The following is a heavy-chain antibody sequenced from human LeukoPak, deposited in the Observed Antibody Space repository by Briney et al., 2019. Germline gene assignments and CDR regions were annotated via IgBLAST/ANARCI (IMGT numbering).Heavy chain of an antibody. CDR2: IYTSGST. CDR3: ARRSDTAAGGVFDY. J-gene: IGHJ4*02. CDR1: GGSISSGSYY. D-gene: IGHD6-13*01. V-gene: IGHV4-61*02. Sequence: SETLSLTCTVSGGSISSGSYYWSWIRQPAGKGLEWIGRIYTSGSTNYNPSLKSRVTISVDTSKNQFSLKLSSVTAADTAVYYCARRSDTAAGGVFDYWGQGTLVTVSS.